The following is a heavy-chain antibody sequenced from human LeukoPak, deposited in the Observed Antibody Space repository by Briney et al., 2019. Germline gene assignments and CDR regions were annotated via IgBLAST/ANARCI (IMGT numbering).Heavy chain of an antibody. D-gene: IGHD6-19*01. Sequence: GGSLRLSCSASGFTFSSYAMHWVRQAPGKGLEYVSAISSNGGSSYYADSVKGRFTISRDNSKNTLYLQMSSLRAEDTAVYYCVKTPTGGSGWGWFDPWGQGTLVTVSS. CDR1: GFTFSSYA. CDR3: VKTPTGGSGWGWFDP. V-gene: IGHV3-64D*06. J-gene: IGHJ5*02. CDR2: ISSNGGSS.